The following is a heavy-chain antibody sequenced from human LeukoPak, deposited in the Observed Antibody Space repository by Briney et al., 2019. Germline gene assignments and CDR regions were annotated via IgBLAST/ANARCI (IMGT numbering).Heavy chain of an antibody. J-gene: IGHJ4*02. CDR2: VYTSGGA. D-gene: IGHD6-19*01. Sequence: PLGTLSLTCTVSCGSISSYYWSWIRQPAGRGLEGIGHVYTSGGANYNPALKSRVTMSVDTSKNQFSLNLTSLTAAATDPSYCARGGDMALAGVLHYWRQGTQVRVSS. CDR3: ARGGDMALAGVLHY. CDR1: CGSISSYY. V-gene: IGHV4-4*07.